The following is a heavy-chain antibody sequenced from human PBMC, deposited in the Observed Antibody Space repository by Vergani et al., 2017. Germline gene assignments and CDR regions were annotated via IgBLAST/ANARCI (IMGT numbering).Heavy chain of an antibody. CDR2: IYYSGST. CDR1: GASIRSSSYY. CDR3: ARLNLMDSSGYRY. D-gene: IGHD3-22*01. V-gene: IGHV4-39*01. Sequence: QLQLQESGPGLVKPSATLSLTCSVSGASIRSSSYYWGWIRQPPGKGLEWIGSIYYSGSTYYNPSLKSRVTISVDTSKNQFSLKLSSVTAADTAVYYCARLNLMDSSGYRYWGQGTLVTVSS. J-gene: IGHJ4*02.